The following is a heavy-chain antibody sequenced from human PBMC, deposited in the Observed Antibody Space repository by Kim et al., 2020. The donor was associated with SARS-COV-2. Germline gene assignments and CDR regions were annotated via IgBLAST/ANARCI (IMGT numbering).Heavy chain of an antibody. V-gene: IGHV4-39*01. Sequence: SETLSLTCTVSGGSISSSSYYWGWIRQPPGKGLEWIGSIYYSGSTYYNPSLKSRVTISVDTSKNQFSLKLSSVTAADTAVYYCARNFYSSSSREPFDYWGQGTLVTVSS. J-gene: IGHJ4*02. D-gene: IGHD6-6*01. CDR3: ARNFYSSSSREPFDY. CDR2: IYYSGST. CDR1: GGSISSSSYY.